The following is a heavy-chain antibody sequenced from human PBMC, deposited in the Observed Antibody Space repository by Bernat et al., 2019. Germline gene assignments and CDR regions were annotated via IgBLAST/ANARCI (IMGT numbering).Heavy chain of an antibody. D-gene: IGHD2-8*01. V-gene: IGHV3-30-3*01. J-gene: IGHJ3*02. Sequence: QVQLVESGGGVVQPGRSLRLSCAASGFTFSSYAMHWVRQAPGKGLGWVSVISYDGSNKYYAESVKGRFTISRDNSKNTLYLQMNSLRAEDTAVYYCASIVLMVYATDTAFDIWGQGTMVTVSS. CDR1: GFTFSSYA. CDR2: ISYDGSNK. CDR3: ASIVLMVYATDTAFDI.